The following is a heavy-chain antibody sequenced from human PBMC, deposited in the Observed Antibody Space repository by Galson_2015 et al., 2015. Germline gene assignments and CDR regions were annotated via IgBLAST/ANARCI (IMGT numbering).Heavy chain of an antibody. V-gene: IGHV1-18*01. D-gene: IGHD2-15*01. CDR1: GYTFTSYG. CDR2: ISVYNDNT. Sequence: SVKVSCKASGYTFTSYGISWVRQAPGQGLEWMGWISVYNDNTNSAQKLQGRVTMTTDTFTSTAYMELRSLRSDGTAVYYCARLAYCSGGSCSYHGMDVWGQGTTVTVSS. J-gene: IGHJ6*02. CDR3: ARLAYCSGGSCSYHGMDV.